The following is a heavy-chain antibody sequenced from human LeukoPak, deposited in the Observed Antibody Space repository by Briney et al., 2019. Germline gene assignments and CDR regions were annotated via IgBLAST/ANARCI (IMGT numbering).Heavy chain of an antibody. J-gene: IGHJ6*03. CDR2: ISGSGGST. CDR3: AKDLLQDYVFWSGYYTGMEV. V-gene: IGHV3-23*01. CDR1: GFTFSSYA. D-gene: IGHD3-3*01. Sequence: GGSLRLSCAASGFTFSSYAMSWVRQAPGKGLEWVSAISGSGGSTYYADSVKGRFTISRDNSKNTLYLQMNSLRAEDTPVDYCAKDLLQDYVFWSGYYTGMEVWGKGPTVTVSS.